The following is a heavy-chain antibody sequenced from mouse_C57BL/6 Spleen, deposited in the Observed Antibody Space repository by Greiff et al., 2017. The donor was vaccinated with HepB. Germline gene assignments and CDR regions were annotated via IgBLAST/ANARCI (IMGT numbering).Heavy chain of an antibody. V-gene: IGHV1-81*01. J-gene: IGHJ3*01. Sequence: QVHVKQSGAELARPGASVKLSCKASGYTFTSYGISWVKQRTGQGLEWIGEIYPRSGNTYYNEKFKGKATLTADKSSSTAYMELRSLTSEDSAVYFCASYYGSSWFAYWGQGTLVTVSA. CDR3: ASYYGSSWFAY. D-gene: IGHD1-1*01. CDR2: IYPRSGNT. CDR1: GYTFTSYG.